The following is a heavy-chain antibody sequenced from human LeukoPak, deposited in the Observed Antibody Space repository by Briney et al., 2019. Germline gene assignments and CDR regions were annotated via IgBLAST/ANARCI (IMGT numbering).Heavy chain of an antibody. Sequence: QPGGSLRLSCAASGFTVSSNYMSWVRQAPGKGLEWVSVIYSGGSTYYADSVKGRFTISRGNSKNTLYLQMNSLRAEDTAVYYCARARSRITGTTDWGQGTLVTVSS. J-gene: IGHJ4*02. CDR2: IYSGGST. CDR1: GFTVSSNY. D-gene: IGHD1-20*01. CDR3: ARARSRITGTTD. V-gene: IGHV3-66*01.